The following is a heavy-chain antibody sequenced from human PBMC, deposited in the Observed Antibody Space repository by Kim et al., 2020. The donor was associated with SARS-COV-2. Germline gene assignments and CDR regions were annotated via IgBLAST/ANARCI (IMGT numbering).Heavy chain of an antibody. CDR2: IYYSGST. CDR1: GGSISSSSYY. J-gene: IGHJ4*02. V-gene: IGHV4-39*07. CDR3: ARDQTSGWPFDY. D-gene: IGHD6-19*01. Sequence: SETLSLTCTVSGGSISSSSYYWGWIRQPPGKGLEWIGSIYYSGSTYYNPSLKSRVTISVDTSKNQFSLKLSSVTAADTAVYYCARDQTSGWPFDYWGQGT.